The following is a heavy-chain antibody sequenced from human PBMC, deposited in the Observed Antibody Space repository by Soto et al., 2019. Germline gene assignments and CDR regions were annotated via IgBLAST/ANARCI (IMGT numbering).Heavy chain of an antibody. CDR3: ASWHLREHAYDI. J-gene: IGHJ3*02. Sequence: PSETLSLTCIVSGASISSRSSYWGWIRQPPGKGLEWVGTFYSGSTYNNPSLKSRVTISVDTSKNQFSLKLSSVAAEDTAVYYCASWHLREHAYDIWGQGTAVTVSS. D-gene: IGHD4-17*01. V-gene: IGHV4-39*01. CDR1: GASISSRSSY. CDR2: FYSGST.